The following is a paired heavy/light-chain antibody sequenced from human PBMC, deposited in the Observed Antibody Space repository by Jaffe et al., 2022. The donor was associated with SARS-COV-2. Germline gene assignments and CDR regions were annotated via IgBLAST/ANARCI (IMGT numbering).Heavy chain of an antibody. CDR3: AKDGRPHYYDSSGYYYN. D-gene: IGHD3-22*01. V-gene: IGHV1-3*01. Sequence: QVQLVQSGADVKKPGASVTVSCKASGYTFTNYSMHWVRQAPGQRLEWMGWINAGNGNTRYSQKFQGRVAFIRDTSASTTYMELSSLRSEDTAVYYCAKDGRPHYYDSSGYYYNWGQGTLVTVSS. CDR1: GYTFTNYS. CDR2: INAGNGNT. J-gene: IGHJ4*02.
Light chain of an antibody. CDR2: AAY. Sequence: DIQLTQSPSFLSASVGDRVTITCRASQGISSYLAWYQQKPGKAPKLLIYAAYTLQSGVPSRFSGSGSGTEFTLTISSLQPEDFATYYCQQIYSYPRTFGQGTKVEIK. CDR1: QGISSY. CDR3: QQIYSYPRT. V-gene: IGKV1-9*01. J-gene: IGKJ1*01.